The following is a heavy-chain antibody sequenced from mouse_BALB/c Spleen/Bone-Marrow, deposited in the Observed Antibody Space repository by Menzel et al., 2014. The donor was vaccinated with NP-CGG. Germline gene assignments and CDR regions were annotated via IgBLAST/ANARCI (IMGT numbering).Heavy chain of an antibody. J-gene: IGHJ2*01. CDR3: ARGRWYY. CDR1: GYTFSDYT. CDR2: VNPNIGGT. D-gene: IGHD2-3*01. V-gene: IGHV1-22*01. Sequence: EVNLVESGPELVKPGASVKISCKTSGYTFSDYTLHWVKQSHGKSLEWIGGVNPNIGGTSYNQKFKGKASLTVNMSSTTAYMELRSLTSDDSAVYYCARGRWYYWGQGTTLTVSS.